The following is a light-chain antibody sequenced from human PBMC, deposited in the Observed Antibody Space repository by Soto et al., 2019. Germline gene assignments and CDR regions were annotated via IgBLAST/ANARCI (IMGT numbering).Light chain of an antibody. CDR1: QTIGSN. Sequence: EIVMAQSPATLSVSPGERATLSCRASQTIGSNLAWYQQKPGQPPRLLIYDASTRATDIPARFTGSGSGTEFTLTISSLQSEDFAVYYCQQYNNWPSTWTFGQGTKVDI. J-gene: IGKJ1*01. V-gene: IGKV3-15*01. CDR2: DAS. CDR3: QQYNNWPSTWT.